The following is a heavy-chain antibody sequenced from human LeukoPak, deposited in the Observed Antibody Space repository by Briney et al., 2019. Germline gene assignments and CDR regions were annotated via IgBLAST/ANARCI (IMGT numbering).Heavy chain of an antibody. CDR1: GFTFSSYW. J-gene: IGHJ4*02. CDR3: ARGGGYYYDSSGTLDD. CDR2: INSDGSST. Sequence: GGSLRLSCAASGFTFSSYWMHWVRQAPGKGLGWVSRINSDGSSTSYADSVKGRFTISRDNAKNTLYLQMNSLRAEDTAVYYCARGGGYYYDSSGTLDDWGQGTLVTVSS. D-gene: IGHD3-22*01. V-gene: IGHV3-74*01.